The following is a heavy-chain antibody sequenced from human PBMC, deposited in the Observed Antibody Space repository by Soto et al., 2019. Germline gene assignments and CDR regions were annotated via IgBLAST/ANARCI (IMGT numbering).Heavy chain of an antibody. Sequence: GGSLRLSCSAPGFTFTNHWMHWVRQAPGKGLVWVSRIDGEGSSTDYADSVKGRFTISRDNAKNTLYVQMNSLRVEDTGVYYCARDQRGVLAGLYCWGQGTLVTVSS. CDR3: ARDQRGVLAGLYC. D-gene: IGHD2-8*01. CDR1: GFTFTNHW. V-gene: IGHV3-74*01. CDR2: IDGEGSST. J-gene: IGHJ4*02.